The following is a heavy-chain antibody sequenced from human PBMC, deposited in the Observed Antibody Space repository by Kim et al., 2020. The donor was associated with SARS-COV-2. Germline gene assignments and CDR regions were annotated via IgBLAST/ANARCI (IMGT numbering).Heavy chain of an antibody. D-gene: IGHD6-19*01. Sequence: GGSLRLSCAASGFTFSSYAMHWVRQAPGKGLEWVAVISYDGSNKYYADSVKGRFTISRDNSKNTLYLQMNSLRAEDTAVYYCAREMAGLGYWGQGTLVTVSS. V-gene: IGHV3-30-3*01. CDR1: GFTFSSYA. CDR3: AREMAGLGY. J-gene: IGHJ4*02. CDR2: ISYDGSNK.